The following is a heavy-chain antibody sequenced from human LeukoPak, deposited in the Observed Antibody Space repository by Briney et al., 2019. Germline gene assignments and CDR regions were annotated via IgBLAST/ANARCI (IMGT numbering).Heavy chain of an antibody. Sequence: ASVKVSCKASGYTXTAYYIHGVRQAPGQGLDWMGWIDPNSGGTNFAQKFQGRVTMTRDTSITTAYVELSSLKSDDTAVYYCARGDIQWDYWGQGTQVTVSS. CDR2: IDPNSGGT. CDR1: GYTXTAYY. CDR3: ARGDIQWDY. V-gene: IGHV1-2*02. J-gene: IGHJ4*02. D-gene: IGHD6-19*01.